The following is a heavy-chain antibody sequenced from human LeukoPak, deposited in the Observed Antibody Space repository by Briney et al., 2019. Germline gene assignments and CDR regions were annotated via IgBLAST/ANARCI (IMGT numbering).Heavy chain of an antibody. D-gene: IGHD4-23*01. CDR1: GFTFSSYFW. Sequence: GGSLTLSCASSGFTFSSYFWMHWVRQAPGKGLGWVSRIKSVGSSSTYADSVKGRSTLSTDNAKNSLYLQMNTLRTEGTAVYYCVRDLDLGGYSSFEYWGQGTLVTVSS. CDR3: VRDLDLGGYSSFEY. V-gene: IGHV3-74*01. J-gene: IGHJ4*02. CDR2: IKSVGSSS.